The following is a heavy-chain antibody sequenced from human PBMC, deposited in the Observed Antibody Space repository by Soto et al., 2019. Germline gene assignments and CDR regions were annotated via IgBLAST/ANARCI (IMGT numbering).Heavy chain of an antibody. CDR3: AREGGTYCSGGSCYSDYYYYTMDV. D-gene: IGHD2-15*01. V-gene: IGHV4-38-2*02. CDR1: GYSITSGYY. Sequence: SETLSLTCAVSGYSITSGYYWGWIRQPPGKGLEWIGSIYHSGNTYYNPSLKSRVTISVDTSKNQFSLRLSSVTAADTAVYYCAREGGTYCSGGSCYSDYYYYTMDVWGHGTTVT. J-gene: IGHJ6*02. CDR2: IYHSGNT.